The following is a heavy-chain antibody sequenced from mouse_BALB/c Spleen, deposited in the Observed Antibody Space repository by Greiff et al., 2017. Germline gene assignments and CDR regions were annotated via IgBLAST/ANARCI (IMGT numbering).Heavy chain of an antibody. CDR2: ISNGGGST. CDR3: ARLYYRYDYAMDY. J-gene: IGHJ4*01. D-gene: IGHD2-14*01. V-gene: IGHV5-12-2*01. Sequence: EVQLVESGGGLVQPGGSLKLSCAASGFTFSSYTMSWVRQTPEKRLEWVAYISNGGGSTYYPDTVKGRFTISRDNAKNTLYLQMSSLKSEDTAMYYCARLYYRYDYAMDYWGQGTSVTVSS. CDR1: GFTFSSYT.